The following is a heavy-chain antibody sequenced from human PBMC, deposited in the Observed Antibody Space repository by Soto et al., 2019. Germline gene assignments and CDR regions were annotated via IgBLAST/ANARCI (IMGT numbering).Heavy chain of an antibody. CDR3: ARRDTRGYGSDVRFAY. CDR1: GVSISSSHYY. CDR2: IYYSEIT. J-gene: IGHJ4*02. Sequence: PSGTLSLTCTASGVSISSSHYYWVCIRQPTGQGREWIVNIYYSEITYDNQSLKSRVTMSVDTSKNQLFLKLSSVTAADTAVYYCARRDTRGYGSDVRFAYWGQGTMVTVSS. V-gene: IGHV4-39*01. D-gene: IGHD6-25*01.